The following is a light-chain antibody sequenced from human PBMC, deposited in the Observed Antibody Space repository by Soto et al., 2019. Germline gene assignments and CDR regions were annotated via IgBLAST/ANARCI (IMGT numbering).Light chain of an antibody. CDR1: SSDVGGYDF. J-gene: IGLJ2*01. CDR3: SSYVRIIPVA. V-gene: IGLV2-8*01. CDR2: DVT. Sequence: QSALTQPPSASGSHGQSVAFSCTGASSDVGGYDFVSWYQQHPGKAPKLMIYDVTKRPSGVPVRFSGSKSGNTASLTFSGLQADDEADYYCSSYVRIIPVAFGGGTNVTVL.